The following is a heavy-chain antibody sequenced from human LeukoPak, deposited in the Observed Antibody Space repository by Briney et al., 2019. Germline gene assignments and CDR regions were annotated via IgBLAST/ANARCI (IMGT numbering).Heavy chain of an antibody. CDR2: ISVGAEYI. V-gene: IGHV3-23*01. CDR3: ASGPPFLKYFEY. CDR1: GFTFSSYT. J-gene: IGHJ4*02. D-gene: IGHD3-3*01. Sequence: PGGSLGLSCAASGFTFSSYTMSWVRQAPGKGLEWVSTISVGAEYIFYADSVKGRFTISRDDSNNALYLQMHSLRAEDTALYYCASGPPFLKYFEYWGQGTLVTVSS.